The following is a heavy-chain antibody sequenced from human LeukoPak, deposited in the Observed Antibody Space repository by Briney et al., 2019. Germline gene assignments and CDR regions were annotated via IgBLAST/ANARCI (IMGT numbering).Heavy chain of an antibody. CDR3: AKGWGIPIFGVVTN. D-gene: IGHD3-3*01. V-gene: IGHV3-30*18. J-gene: IGHJ4*02. CDR2: ISYDGSNK. Sequence: GGSLRLSCAVSGLTLSSYGMHWVRQAPGKGLEWVAVISYDGSNKYFADSVKGRFTISRDNSKNTLYLQMNSLRAEDTAVYYCAKGWGIPIFGVVTNWGQGTLVTVSS. CDR1: GLTLSSYG.